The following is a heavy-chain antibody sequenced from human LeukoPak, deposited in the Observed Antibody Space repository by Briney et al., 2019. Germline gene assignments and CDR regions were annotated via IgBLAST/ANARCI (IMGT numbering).Heavy chain of an antibody. CDR3: ARLSAPRIAARPGDY. CDR2: MNPNSGNA. CDR1: GYTFTSYD. J-gene: IGHJ4*02. V-gene: IGHV1-8*01. Sequence: AASVKVSCKASGYTFTSYDINWVRQATGQGLEWMGWMNPNSGNAGYAQKFQGRVTMTRNTSISTAYMELSSLRSEDTAVYYCARLSAPRIAARPGDYWGQGTLVTVSS. D-gene: IGHD6-6*01.